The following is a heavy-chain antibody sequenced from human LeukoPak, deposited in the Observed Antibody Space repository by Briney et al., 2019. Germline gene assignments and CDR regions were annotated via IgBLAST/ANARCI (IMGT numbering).Heavy chain of an antibody. D-gene: IGHD2-2*01. CDR2: INPNSGGT. V-gene: IGHV1-2*02. CDR3: ARDSVVVPAAMVHNYYYYYMDV. J-gene: IGHJ6*03. Sequence: ASVKVSCKASGYTFTGYYMHWVRQAPGQGLEWMGWINPNSGGTNYAQKFQGRVTMTRDTSISTAYMELSRLRSDDTAVYYCARDSVVVPAAMVHNYYYYYMDVWGKGTTVTVSS. CDR1: GYTFTGYY.